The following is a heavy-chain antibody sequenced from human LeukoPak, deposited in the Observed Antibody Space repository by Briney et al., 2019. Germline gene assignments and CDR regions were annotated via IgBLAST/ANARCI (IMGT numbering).Heavy chain of an antibody. CDR3: TRDGQDPYGSGERDAFDI. V-gene: IGHV3-49*03. CDR2: IRSKAYGGTT. Sequence: GGSLRLSCTASGFTSGDYAMSWFRQAPGKGLEWVGFIRSKAYGGTTEYAASVKGRFTISRDDSKSIAYLQMNSLKTEDTAVYYCTRDGQDPYGSGERDAFDIWGQGTMVTVSS. J-gene: IGHJ3*02. D-gene: IGHD3-10*01. CDR1: GFTSGDYA.